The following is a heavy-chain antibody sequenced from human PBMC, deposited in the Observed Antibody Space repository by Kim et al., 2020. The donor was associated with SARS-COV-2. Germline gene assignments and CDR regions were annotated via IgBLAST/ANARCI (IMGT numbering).Heavy chain of an antibody. V-gene: IGHV4-39*01. J-gene: IGHJ6*02. CDR2: IYDSGST. CDR1: GGSISSSSYY. D-gene: IGHD6-13*01. Sequence: SETLSLTCTVSGGSISSSSYYWGWIRQPPGKGLEWTGSIYDSGSTYYNPSLKSRVTISVETSNNQFSLKLSSVTAADTAVYYCARHGVQQLVSDYYYGMDVWGQGTTVTVSS. CDR3: ARHGVQQLVSDYYYGMDV.